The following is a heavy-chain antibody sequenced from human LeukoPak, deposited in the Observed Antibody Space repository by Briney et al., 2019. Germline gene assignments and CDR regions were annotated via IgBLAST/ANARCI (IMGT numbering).Heavy chain of an antibody. CDR3: VREQWVGNFDH. CDR1: GFTFSSYN. V-gene: IGHV3-7*01. D-gene: IGHD6-19*01. CDR2: IKQDGSEK. Sequence: GGSLRLSCAASGFTFSSYNMNWVRQAPGKGLEWVANIKQDGSEKYYVDSVKGRFTISRDNGKKSLYLQMNSLRTEDTAIYYCVREQWVGNFDHWGQGILVTVSS. J-gene: IGHJ4*02.